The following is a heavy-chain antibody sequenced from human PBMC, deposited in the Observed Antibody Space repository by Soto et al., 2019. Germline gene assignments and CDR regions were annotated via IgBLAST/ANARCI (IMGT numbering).Heavy chain of an antibody. CDR1: GFTFSTFA. CDR3: ATSRVIQVAGMFYFQH. D-gene: IGHD6-19*01. V-gene: IGHV3-23*01. Sequence: GGSLRLSCSASGFTFSTFAMSWVRQAPGKGLQWVSFISGSAETTIYADSLKGRFTISRDSSKNTLYLHMSSLRAEDTAVYYCATSRVIQVAGMFYFQHWGQGTLVTVSS. CDR2: ISGSAETT. J-gene: IGHJ1*01.